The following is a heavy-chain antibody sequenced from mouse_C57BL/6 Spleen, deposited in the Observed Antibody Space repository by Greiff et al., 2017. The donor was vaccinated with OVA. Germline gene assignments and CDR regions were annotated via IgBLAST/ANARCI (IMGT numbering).Heavy chain of an antibody. V-gene: IGHV1-15*01. J-gene: IGHJ2*01. CDR1: GYTFTDYE. CDR3: TRKGPRGSSYDY. Sequence: VKLMESGAELVRPGASVTLSCKASGYTFTDYEMHWVKQTPVHGLEWIGAIDPETGGTAYNQKFKGKAILTADKSSSTAYMELRSLTSEDSAVYYCTRKGPRGSSYDYWGQGTTLTVSS. D-gene: IGHD1-1*01. CDR2: IDPETGGT.